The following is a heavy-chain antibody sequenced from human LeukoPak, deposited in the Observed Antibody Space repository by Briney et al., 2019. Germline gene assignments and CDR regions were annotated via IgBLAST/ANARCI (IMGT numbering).Heavy chain of an antibody. CDR3: ARSLTAAAGNLGY. CDR2: ISSSTSYI. CDR1: GFTFSSYS. J-gene: IGHJ4*02. V-gene: IGHV3-21*01. Sequence: GGSLRLSCAASGFTFSSYSMNWVRQAPGKGLAWVSSISSSTSYINYADSVRGRFAISRDNAKNSLYLQMNSLRAEDTAVYYCARSLTAAAGNLGYWGQGTLITVSS. D-gene: IGHD6-13*01.